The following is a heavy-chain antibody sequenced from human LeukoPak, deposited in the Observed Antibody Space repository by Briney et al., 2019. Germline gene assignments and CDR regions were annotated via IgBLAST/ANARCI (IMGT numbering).Heavy chain of an antibody. CDR2: VYSGGET. V-gene: IGHV3-66*01. Sequence: GGSLRLSCAASGFTVSNYYVSWVRKAPGKGLEWVSVVYSGGETHHSDSVKGRFTLSRDISKSTLYLQMNSLRPEDTAVYYCTRDPDAWGQGTLVTVSS. CDR1: GFTVSNYY. J-gene: IGHJ5*02. CDR3: TRDPDA.